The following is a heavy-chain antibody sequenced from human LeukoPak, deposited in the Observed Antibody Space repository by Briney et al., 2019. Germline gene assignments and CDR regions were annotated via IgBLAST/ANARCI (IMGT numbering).Heavy chain of an antibody. CDR2: INHNGST. D-gene: IGHD2-8*01. CDR3: ARAGGVVHPFDI. V-gene: IGHV4-39*07. J-gene: IGHJ3*02. CDR1: GGSISTNTYY. Sequence: PSETLSLTCTVSGGSISTNTYYWSWIRQPPGKGLEWIGEINHNGSTNYNPSLKSRVTISVDTSKNQFSLKLSSVTAADTAVYYCARAGGVVHPFDIWGQGTMVTVSS.